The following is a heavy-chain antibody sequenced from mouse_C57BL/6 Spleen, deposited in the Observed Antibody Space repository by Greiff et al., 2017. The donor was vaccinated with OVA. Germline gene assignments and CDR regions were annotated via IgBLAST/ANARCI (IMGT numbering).Heavy chain of an antibody. CDR2: ISSGSSTI. D-gene: IGHD2-3*01. CDR1: GFTFSDYG. CDR3: ARDRGYSPDY. J-gene: IGHJ2*01. V-gene: IGHV5-17*01. Sequence: VQLKESGGGLVKPGGSLKLSCAASGFTFSDYGMHWVRQAPEKGLEWVAYISSGSSTIYYADTVKGRFTISRDNAKNTLFLQMTSLRSEDTAMYYCARDRGYSPDYWGQGTTLTVSS.